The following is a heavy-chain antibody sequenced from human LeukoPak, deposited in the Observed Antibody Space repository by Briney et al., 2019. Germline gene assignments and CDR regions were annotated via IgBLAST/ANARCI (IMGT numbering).Heavy chain of an antibody. CDR1: GFTFSSYW. CDR2: INHDGSEK. CDR3: ARVYYYDNSGYGKDYFDY. D-gene: IGHD3-22*01. J-gene: IGHJ4*02. V-gene: IGHV3-7*05. Sequence: GGSLRLSCAASGFTFSSYWMSWVRQAPGKGLEWVANINHDGSEKYYVDSVRGRFTISRDNAKNSLYLQMNRLRADDTAVYYCARVYYYDNSGYGKDYFDYWGQGTLVTVSS.